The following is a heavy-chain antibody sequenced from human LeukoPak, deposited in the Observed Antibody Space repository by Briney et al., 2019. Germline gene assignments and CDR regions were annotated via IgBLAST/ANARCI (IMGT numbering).Heavy chain of an antibody. D-gene: IGHD1-14*01. CDR2: IRYDGSNK. CDR1: GFTFSSYW. J-gene: IGHJ4*02. CDR3: AKDWYGFDY. Sequence: SGGSLRLSCAASGFTFSSYWMHWVRQAPGKGLEWVAFIRYDGSNKYYADSVKGRFTISRDNSKNTLYLQMNSLRAEDTAVYYCAKDWYGFDYWGQGTLVTVSS. V-gene: IGHV3-30*02.